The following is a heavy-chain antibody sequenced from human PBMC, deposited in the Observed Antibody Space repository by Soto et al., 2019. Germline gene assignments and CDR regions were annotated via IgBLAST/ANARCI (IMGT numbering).Heavy chain of an antibody. J-gene: IGHJ4*02. CDR3: ARDREAIFGVVIQYYFDY. D-gene: IGHD3-3*01. V-gene: IGHV1-69*13. CDR2: IIPIFGTA. Sequence: SVKVSCKASGGTFSSYAISWVRQAPGQGLEWMGGIIPIFGTANYAQKFQGRVTITADESTSTAYMELSSLRSEDTAVYYCARDREAIFGVVIQYYFDYWGQGTLVTVSS. CDR1: GGTFSSYA.